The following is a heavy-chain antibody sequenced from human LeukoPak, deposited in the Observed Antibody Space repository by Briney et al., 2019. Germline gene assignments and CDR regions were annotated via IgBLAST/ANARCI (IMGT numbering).Heavy chain of an antibody. J-gene: IGHJ4*02. CDR1: GRTFSSYA. CDR2: IIPIFGTA. CDR3: ARVPVAIAAAGIDY. D-gene: IGHD6-13*01. V-gene: IGHV1-69*06. Sequence: GASVKVSCKASGRTFSSYAISWVRQAPGQGLEWMGGIIPIFGTANYAQKFQGRVTITADKSTSTAYMELSSLRSDDTAVYYCARVPVAIAAAGIDYWGQGTLVTVSS.